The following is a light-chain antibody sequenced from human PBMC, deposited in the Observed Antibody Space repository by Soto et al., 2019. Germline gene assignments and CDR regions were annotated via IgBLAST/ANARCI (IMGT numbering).Light chain of an antibody. CDR3: GAWDSSLSAGV. Sequence: QSVLTQPPSVSAAPGQKVTISCSGSSSNIARNYVSWYQQLPGTAPKLLIYENNKRPSGIPDRFSGSKSDTSATLDITGLQTGDEADYYCGAWDSSLSAGVFGGGTKVTVL. CDR1: SSNIARNY. J-gene: IGLJ3*02. CDR2: ENN. V-gene: IGLV1-51*02.